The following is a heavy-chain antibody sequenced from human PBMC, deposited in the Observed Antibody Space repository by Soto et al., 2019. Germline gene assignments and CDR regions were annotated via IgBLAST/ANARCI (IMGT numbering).Heavy chain of an antibody. V-gene: IGHV1-69*13. J-gene: IGHJ2*01. CDR1: GGTFSSYA. Sequence: SVKVSCKASGGTFSSYAISWVRQAPGQGLEWMGGIIPIFGTANYAQKFQGRVTITADESTSTAYMELSSLRSEDTAVYYCARRPQYYYDSSGRWYFDLWGRGTLVTVSS. CDR2: IIPIFGTA. CDR3: ARRPQYYYDSSGRWYFDL. D-gene: IGHD3-22*01.